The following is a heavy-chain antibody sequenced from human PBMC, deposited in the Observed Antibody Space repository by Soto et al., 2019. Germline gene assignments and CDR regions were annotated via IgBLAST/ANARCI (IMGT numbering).Heavy chain of an antibody. CDR1: GYTFTSYG. Sequence: ASVKVSCKASGYTFTSYGIIWVRQAPGQGLEWMGWINAGNGNTKYSQKFQGRVTITRDTSASTAYMELSSLRSEDTAVCYCARGLGLYYFDYWGQGTLVTVSS. CDR3: ARGLGLYYFDY. CDR2: INAGNGNT. V-gene: IGHV1-3*01. J-gene: IGHJ4*02. D-gene: IGHD1-26*01.